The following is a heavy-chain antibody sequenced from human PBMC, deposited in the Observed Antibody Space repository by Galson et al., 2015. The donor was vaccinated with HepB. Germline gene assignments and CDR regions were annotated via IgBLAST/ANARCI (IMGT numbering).Heavy chain of an antibody. V-gene: IGHV3-30*04. CDR3: ARDLYIRAGGGGGSFLGY. CDR1: GFTFSSYA. CDR2: ISYDGSNK. Sequence: SLRLSCAASGFTFSSYAMHWVRQAPGKGLGWVAVISYDGSNKYYADSVKGRFTISRDNSKNTLYLQMNSLRAEDTAVYYCARDLYIRAGGGGGSFLGYWGQGTLVTVSS. D-gene: IGHD1-26*01. J-gene: IGHJ4*02.